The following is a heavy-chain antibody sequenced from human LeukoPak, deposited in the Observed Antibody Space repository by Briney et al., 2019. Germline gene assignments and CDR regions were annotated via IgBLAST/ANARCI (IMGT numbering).Heavy chain of an antibody. V-gene: IGHV1-46*01. D-gene: IGHD3-16*01. CDR1: GYTFTSYY. J-gene: IGHJ6*02. CDR2: INPSGGST. Sequence: GASVKVSCKASGYTFTSYYMHWVRQAPGQGLEWMGIINPSGGSTSYAQKFQGRVTMTRDTSASTAYMDLSSLRFEDTAVYYCARVVTRLREGAYQYDLDVWGQGTTVTVSS. CDR3: ARVVTRLREGAYQYDLDV.